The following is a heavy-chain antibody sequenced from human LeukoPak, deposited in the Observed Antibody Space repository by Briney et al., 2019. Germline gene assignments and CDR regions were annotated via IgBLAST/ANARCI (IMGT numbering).Heavy chain of an antibody. J-gene: IGHJ4*02. CDR1: GFHFSSYS. V-gene: IGHV3-21*01. CDR3: ASTNHYYGSGTYDYYFDY. D-gene: IGHD3-10*01. Sequence: GGSLRLSCATSGFHFSSYSMNWVRQAPGTGLEWVSSISSGSDYIYYADSVKGRVTISRDNAKNSLYLQMTSLRAEDTAVYYCASTNHYYGSGTYDYYFDYWGQGTLLTVSS. CDR2: ISSGSDYI.